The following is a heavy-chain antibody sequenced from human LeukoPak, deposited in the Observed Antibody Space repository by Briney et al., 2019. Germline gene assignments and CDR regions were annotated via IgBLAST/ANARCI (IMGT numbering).Heavy chain of an antibody. D-gene: IGHD6-6*01. CDR3: ASAGGRIVARPGY. CDR1: GFTFSSYA. V-gene: IGHV3-7*01. J-gene: IGHJ4*02. CDR2: IKQDGSEK. Sequence: PGGSLRLSCAASGFTFSSYAMSWVRQAPGKGLEWVANIKQDGSEKYYVDSVKGRFTISRDNAKNSLYLQMNSLRAEDTAVYYCASAGGRIVARPGYWGQGTLVTVSS.